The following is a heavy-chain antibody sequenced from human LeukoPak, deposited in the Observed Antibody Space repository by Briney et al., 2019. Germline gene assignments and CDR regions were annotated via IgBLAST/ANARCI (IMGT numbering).Heavy chain of an antibody. V-gene: IGHV4-30-2*01. CDR3: ARDLTAGSWYPTEESDAFDI. J-gene: IGHJ3*02. D-gene: IGHD6-13*01. CDR2: IYHSGST. CDR1: GGSISSGGYY. Sequence: PSQTLSLTCTVSGGSISSGGYYWSWIRQPPGKGLEWIGYIYHSGSTYYNPSLKSRVTISVDRSKNQFSLKLSSVTAADTAVYYCARDLTAGSWYPTEESDAFDIWGQGTMVTVSS.